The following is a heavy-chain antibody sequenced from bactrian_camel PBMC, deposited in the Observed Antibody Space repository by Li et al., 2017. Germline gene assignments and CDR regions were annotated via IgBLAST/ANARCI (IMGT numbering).Heavy chain of an antibody. CDR2: IYPDGTIT. D-gene: IGHD4*01. CDR3: ARQRYRGRCVSAFPAPVHYGY. J-gene: IGHJ4*01. CDR1: GLTESDYC. Sequence: VQLVESGGGSVDGGGSLRLSCAASGLTESDYCLAWFRQTPGKEREVVASIYPDGTITYYADSVKGRFTISRDSAKNTLYLQMDNLKPEDSAMYRCARQRYRGRCVSAFPAPVHYGYWGQGTQVTVS. V-gene: IGHV3S31*01.